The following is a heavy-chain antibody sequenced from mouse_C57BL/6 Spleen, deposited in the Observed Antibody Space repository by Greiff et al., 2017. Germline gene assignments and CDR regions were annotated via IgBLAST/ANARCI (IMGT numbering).Heavy chain of an antibody. CDR1: GYTFTSYG. D-gene: IGHD1-1*01. V-gene: IGHV1-81*01. J-gene: IGHJ1*03. CDR2: IYPRSGNS. CDR3: AREDYGSGDFDV. Sequence: VQRVESGAELARPGASVKLSCKASGYTFTSYGISWVKQRTGQGLEWIGEIYPRSGNSYYNEKFKGKATLTADKSSSTAYMELRSLTSEDSAVYFCAREDYGSGDFDVWGTGTTVTVSS.